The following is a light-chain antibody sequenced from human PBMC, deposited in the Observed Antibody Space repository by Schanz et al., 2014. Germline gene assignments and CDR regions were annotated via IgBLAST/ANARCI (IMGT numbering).Light chain of an antibody. J-gene: IGLJ2*01. CDR1: SSDVGGYNY. V-gene: IGLV2-14*01. CDR3: SSYTSSSTRVV. CDR2: DVS. Sequence: QSALTQPASVSGSPGQSITISCTGTSSDVGGYNYVSWYQQHPRKAPKLMIYDVSNRPSGVSNRFSGSKSGNTASLTISGLQAEDEADYYCSSYTSSSTRVVFGGGTKLTVL.